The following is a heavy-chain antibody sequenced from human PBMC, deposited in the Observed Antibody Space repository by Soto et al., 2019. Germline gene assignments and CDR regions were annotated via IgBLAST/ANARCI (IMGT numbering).Heavy chain of an antibody. CDR1: GFTVSSNY. CDR3: ARDEVGEFPYY. J-gene: IGHJ4*02. D-gene: IGHD3-10*01. CDR2: IYSGGST. Sequence: GGSLRLSCAASGFTVSSNYMSWVRQAPGKGLEWVSVIYSGGSTYYADSVKGRFTISRDNSKNTLYLQMNSLRAEDTAVYYCARDEVGEFPYYWGQGTLVTVSS. V-gene: IGHV3-66*01.